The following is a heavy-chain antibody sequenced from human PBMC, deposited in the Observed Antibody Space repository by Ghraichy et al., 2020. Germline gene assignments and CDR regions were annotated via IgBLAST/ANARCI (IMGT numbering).Heavy chain of an antibody. CDR1: GFAFSTYA. J-gene: IGHJ4*02. V-gene: IGHV3-23*01. Sequence: RGSLRLSCAASGFAFSTYAMTWVRQAPGKGLEWVSVISGSADYIRYADSVKGRFTISRDNSRNPLYLQMNSLRAEDTAVYYCAKDGVAGACFDYWGQGAHVTVSS. CDR2: ISGSADYI. D-gene: IGHD3-3*01. CDR3: AKDGVAGACFDY.